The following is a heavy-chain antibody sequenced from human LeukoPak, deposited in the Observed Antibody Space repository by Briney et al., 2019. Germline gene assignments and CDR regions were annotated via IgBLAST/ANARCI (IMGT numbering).Heavy chain of an antibody. CDR3: ARSGAVWFGELMNGMDV. J-gene: IGHJ6*02. V-gene: IGHV3-7*01. D-gene: IGHD3-10*01. CDR2: IKQDGSEK. Sequence: GALRLSCAASGFTFSSYWMSWVRQAPGKGLEWVANIKQDGSEKYYVDSVKGRFTISRDNSKNTLYLQMNSLRAEDTAVYYCARSGAVWFGELMNGMDVWGQGTTVTVSS. CDR1: GFTFSSYW.